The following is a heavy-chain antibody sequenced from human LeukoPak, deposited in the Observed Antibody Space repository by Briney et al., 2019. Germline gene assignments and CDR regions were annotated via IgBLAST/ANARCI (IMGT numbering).Heavy chain of an antibody. V-gene: IGHV4-61*02. Sequence: SRTLSLTXTVSGGSISSGSYYWSWIRQPAGKGLEWIGRIYTSGSTNSNPSLKSRVTISVDTSKDQFSLKLSSVTAADTAVYYCARVWYSSYHNAFDIWGQGTMVTVSS. CDR1: GGSISSGSYY. CDR2: IYTSGST. D-gene: IGHD6-19*01. J-gene: IGHJ3*02. CDR3: ARVWYSSYHNAFDI.